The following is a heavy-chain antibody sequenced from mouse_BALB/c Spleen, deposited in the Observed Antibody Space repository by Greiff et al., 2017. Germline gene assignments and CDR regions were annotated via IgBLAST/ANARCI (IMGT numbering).Heavy chain of an antibody. V-gene: IGHV1S56*01. CDR2: IYPGNVNT. D-gene: IGHD2-2*01. CDR3: ARSLYGYDPFDY. J-gene: IGHJ2*01. CDR1: GYTFTSYY. Sequence: QVQLKESGPELVKPGASVRISCKASGYTFTSYYIHWVKQRPGQGLEWIGWIYPGNVNTKYNEKFKGKATLTADKSSSTAYMQLSSLTSEDSAVYFCARSLYGYDPFDYWGQGTTLTVSS.